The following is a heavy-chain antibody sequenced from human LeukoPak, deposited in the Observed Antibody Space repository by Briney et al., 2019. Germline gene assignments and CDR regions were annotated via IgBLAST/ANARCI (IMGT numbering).Heavy chain of an antibody. CDR3: ARRWNYGRNYYIDV. CDR2: INDSGRA. CDR1: GGSFSNYY. Sequence: PSETLCLTCAVYGGSFSNYYWSWIRQPPGKGLEWLGEINDSGRANCNPSLMSRVTVSVDTSKNQFSLRLTSVTATDTAVYYCARRWNYGRNYYIDVWGKGATVTVSS. V-gene: IGHV4-34*01. D-gene: IGHD1-7*01. J-gene: IGHJ6*03.